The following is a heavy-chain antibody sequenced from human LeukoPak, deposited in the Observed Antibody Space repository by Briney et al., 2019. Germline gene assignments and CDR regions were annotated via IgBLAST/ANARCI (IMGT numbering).Heavy chain of an antibody. V-gene: IGHV3-9*03. CDR1: GFTFDDYA. Sequence: PGGSLRLSCAASGFTFDDYAMHWVRQAPGKGLEWVSGISWNSGRIGYADSVKGRFTISRDNAKNSLYLQMNSLRAEDMALYYCAKGWNYDASAGSFDYWGRGTLVTVSS. J-gene: IGHJ4*02. CDR3: AKGWNYDASAGSFDY. CDR2: ISWNSGRI. D-gene: IGHD1-7*01.